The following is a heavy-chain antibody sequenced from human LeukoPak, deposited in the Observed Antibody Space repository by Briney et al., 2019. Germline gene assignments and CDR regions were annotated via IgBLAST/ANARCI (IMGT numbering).Heavy chain of an antibody. CDR3: ARAYSSSWYSWFDP. D-gene: IGHD6-13*01. J-gene: IGHJ5*02. V-gene: IGHV4-34*01. CDR2: INHSGST. CDR1: GGSFSGYY. Sequence: SETLSLTCAVYGGSFSGYYWSWIRQPPGKGLEWIGEINHSGSTNYNPSLKSRVTISVDTSKNQFSLKLSSVTAADTAVYYCARAYSSSWYSWFDPWGQGTLVTVSS.